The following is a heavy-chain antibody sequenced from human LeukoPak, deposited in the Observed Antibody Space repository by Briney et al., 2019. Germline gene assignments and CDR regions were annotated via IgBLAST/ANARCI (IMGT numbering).Heavy chain of an antibody. CDR2: IYTSGST. D-gene: IGHD6-6*01. J-gene: IGHJ4*02. Sequence: PSQTLSLTCTVSGGSISSGSYYWSWIRQPAGKGLEWIGRIYTSGSTNYNPSLKSRVTISVDTSKNQFSLKLSSVTAADTAVYYCARGVWQLVGPRSRVHFDYWGQGTLVTVSS. V-gene: IGHV4-61*02. CDR3: ARGVWQLVGPRSRVHFDY. CDR1: GGSISSGSYY.